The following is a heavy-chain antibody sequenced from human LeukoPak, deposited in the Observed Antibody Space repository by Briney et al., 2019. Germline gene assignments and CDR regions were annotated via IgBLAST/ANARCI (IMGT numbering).Heavy chain of an antibody. D-gene: IGHD6-25*01. Sequence: ASVKVSCKASGYTFTNYHINWVRQATGQGLEWMGWMNPNNGDSGYAQKFQDRVTITRDTSISTSYMELRSLRSDDTAVYFCARTTSFTASGYDYWGQGTLVTVSS. CDR2: MNPNNGDS. J-gene: IGHJ4*02. V-gene: IGHV1-8*03. CDR3: ARTTSFTASGYDY. CDR1: GYTFTNYH.